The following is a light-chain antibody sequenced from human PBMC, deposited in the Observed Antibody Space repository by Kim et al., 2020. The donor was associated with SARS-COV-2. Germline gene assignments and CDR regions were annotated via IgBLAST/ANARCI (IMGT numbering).Light chain of an antibody. CDR2: QDS. V-gene: IGLV3-1*01. Sequence: VSPGQTASIPCSGDKLGDKYACWYQQKPGQSPVLVIYQDSKRPSGIPERFSGSNSGNTATLTISGTQAMDEADYYCQAWDSSTAWVFGGGTKLTVL. J-gene: IGLJ3*02. CDR1: KLGDKY. CDR3: QAWDSSTAWV.